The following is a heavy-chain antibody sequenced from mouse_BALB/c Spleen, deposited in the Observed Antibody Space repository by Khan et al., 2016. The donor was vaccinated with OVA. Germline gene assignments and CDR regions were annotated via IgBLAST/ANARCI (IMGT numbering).Heavy chain of an antibody. CDR3: ARAKYLARY. D-gene: IGHD3-3*01. J-gene: IGHJ2*01. CDR2: IWAGGST. Sequence: QVQLKQSGPGLVEPSQSLSITCTVYGYSLTRYGVHWVRQPPGKGLEWLGLIWAGGSTNYNWALMSRLSISIDNSKCLVFLIMNSLQTDDTALYYCARAKYLARYWGQGTTLTVSA. CDR1: GYSLTRYG. V-gene: IGHV2-9*02.